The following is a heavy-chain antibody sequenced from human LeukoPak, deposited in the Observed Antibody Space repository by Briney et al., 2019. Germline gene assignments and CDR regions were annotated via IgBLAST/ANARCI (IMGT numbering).Heavy chain of an antibody. V-gene: IGHV5-51*01. CDR3: ARPIAVAGTDGYYFDY. Sequence: GESLKISCKDSGYSFTNYWIGWVRQMPGKGLEWMGIIHSADSNTKYSPSFQGQVTISADKSISTAYLQWSGLKASDTAMYYCARPIAVAGTDGYYFDYWGQGTLVTVSS. CDR1: GYSFTNYW. D-gene: IGHD6-19*01. J-gene: IGHJ4*02. CDR2: IHSADSNT.